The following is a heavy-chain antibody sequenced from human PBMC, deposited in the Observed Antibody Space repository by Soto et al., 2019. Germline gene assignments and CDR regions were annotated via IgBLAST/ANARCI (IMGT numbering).Heavy chain of an antibody. CDR3: TTGIYYDLLTGYHHVDY. CDR2: IKIETDCWTS. CDR1: VFNLSHPW. D-gene: IGHD3-9*01. V-gene: IGHV3-15*01. J-gene: IGHJ4*02. Sequence: GGSLRLSCAASVFNLSHPWMTLVRQAAGKGLECVCRIKIETDCWTSDYATPVKGRFTISRDDSKNTVYLQMNSLKTEDTAVYYCTTGIYYDLLTGYHHVDYWAPGTIVTLSS.